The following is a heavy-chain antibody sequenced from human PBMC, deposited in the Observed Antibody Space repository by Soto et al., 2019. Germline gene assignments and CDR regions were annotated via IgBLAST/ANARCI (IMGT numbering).Heavy chain of an antibody. V-gene: IGHV4-61*01. D-gene: IGHD6-19*01. CDR2: IYYSGST. J-gene: IGHJ6*02. CDR3: ARGIEGWYQGRYYYGMDV. Sequence: QVQLQESGPGLVKPSETLSLTCTVSGGSVSSGSYDWSWIRQPPGKGLEWIGYIYYSGSTKYNPSLKSRGTISVDTSKNQFSLKLSSVTAADTAVYYCARGIEGWYQGRYYYGMDVWGQGTTVTVSS. CDR1: GGSVSSGSYD.